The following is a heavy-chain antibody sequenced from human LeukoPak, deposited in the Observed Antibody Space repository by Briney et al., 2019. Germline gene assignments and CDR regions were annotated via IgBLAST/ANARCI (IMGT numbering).Heavy chain of an antibody. V-gene: IGHV4-4*07. D-gene: IGHD5-24*01. CDR2: IYTSGSP. CDR1: GGSLSSYY. Sequence: SESLSLTCTVSGGSLSSYYWSWIRQPAGKGLEWIGRIYTSGSPNYNPSLKSRVTMSVDTSKNQFSLKLSSVTAADTAVYYCARDHHRRDGYNSDYYYYYMDVWGKGTTVTVSS. CDR3: ARDHHRRDGYNSDYYYYYMDV. J-gene: IGHJ6*03.